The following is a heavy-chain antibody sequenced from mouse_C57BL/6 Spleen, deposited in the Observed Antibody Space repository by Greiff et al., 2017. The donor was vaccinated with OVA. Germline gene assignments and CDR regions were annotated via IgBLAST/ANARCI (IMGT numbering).Heavy chain of an antibody. V-gene: IGHV5-9*01. CDR1: GFTFSSYT. CDR2: ISGGGGNT. CDR3: ARQGGIRYFDV. D-gene: IGHD1-1*01. J-gene: IGHJ1*03. Sequence: EVNVVESGGGLVKPGGSLKLSCAASGFTFSSYTMSWVRQTPEKRLEWVATISGGGGNTYYPDSVKGRFTISRDNAKNTLYLQMSSLRSEDTALYYCARQGGIRYFDVWGTGTTVTVSS.